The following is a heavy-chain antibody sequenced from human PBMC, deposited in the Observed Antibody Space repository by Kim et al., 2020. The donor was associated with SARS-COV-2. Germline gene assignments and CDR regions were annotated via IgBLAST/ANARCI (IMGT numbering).Heavy chain of an antibody. D-gene: IGHD3-16*01. CDR2: MSNSGDT. CDR3: ARGGFSHAWQTDS. V-gene: IGHV4-59*01. CDR1: GGSISNYY. J-gene: IGHJ4*02. Sequence: SETLSLTCTVSGGSISNYYWNWIRQPPGKGLEWIGYMSNSGDTAYKPSLQSRLTISLDTSKNQFSLRLSSVTAADTAGYYCARGGFSHAWQTDSWGRGT.